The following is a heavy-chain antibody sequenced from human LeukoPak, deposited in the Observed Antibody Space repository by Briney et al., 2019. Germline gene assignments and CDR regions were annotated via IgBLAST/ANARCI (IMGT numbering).Heavy chain of an antibody. V-gene: IGHV3-43*02. D-gene: IGHD3-22*01. CDR1: GFIFHDYA. CDR2: ISGDGGST. CDR3: AGESESSGWYDF. J-gene: IGHJ5*01. Sequence: AGGSLGLSCAAPGFIFHDYAIHWVRQPPGKGLEWVSLISGDGGSTFYADSVKGRFTISRDNSKNSLYLQMSSLRIEDTALYYCAGESESSGWYDFWGQGTLVTVSS.